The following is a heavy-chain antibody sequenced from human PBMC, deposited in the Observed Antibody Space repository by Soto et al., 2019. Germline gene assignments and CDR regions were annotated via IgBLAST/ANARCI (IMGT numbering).Heavy chain of an antibody. J-gene: IGHJ4*02. D-gene: IGHD6-6*01. CDR3: AKEVYPRTVLDSSSPWGDY. V-gene: IGHV3-30*18. CDR1: GFTFSDYG. CDR2: MSYAGSYK. Sequence: GGSLRLSCAVSGFTFSDYGMHWVRQAPGKGLEWVAVMSYAGSYKYYADSVKGRFTISRDLSGNTLFLQMNSLRLEDTAVYFCAKEVYPRTVLDSSSPWGDYWGQGTLVTVSS.